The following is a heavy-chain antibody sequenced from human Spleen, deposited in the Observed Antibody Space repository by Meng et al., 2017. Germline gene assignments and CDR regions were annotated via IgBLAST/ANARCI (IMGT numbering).Heavy chain of an antibody. D-gene: IGHD3-22*01. J-gene: IGHJ4*02. V-gene: IGHV3-11*04. CDR3: ARPSDSSGHVDY. CDR2: ISSSGSTI. Sequence: GESLKISCAASGFTFSDYYMSWIRQAPGKGLEWVSYISSSGSTIYYADSVKGRFTISRDNAKNSLYLQMNSLRAEDTAVYYCARPSDSSGHVDYWGQGTRVTVSS. CDR1: GFTFSDYY.